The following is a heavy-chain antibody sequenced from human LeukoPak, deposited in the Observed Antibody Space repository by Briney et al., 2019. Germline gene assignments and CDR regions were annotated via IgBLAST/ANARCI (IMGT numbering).Heavy chain of an antibody. D-gene: IGHD1-7*01. Sequence: GGSLRLSCVASGFIVTSNYMSWVRQAPGKGLEWVSVIYGGDSTYYVDSVKGRFTISRDDSKNSVYLQMNSLKTEDTAVYYCVRAITGTTDYYYHYMDVWGKGTTVTVSS. CDR3: VRAITGTTDYYYHYMDV. J-gene: IGHJ6*03. CDR1: GFIVTSNY. V-gene: IGHV3-66*01. CDR2: IYGGDST.